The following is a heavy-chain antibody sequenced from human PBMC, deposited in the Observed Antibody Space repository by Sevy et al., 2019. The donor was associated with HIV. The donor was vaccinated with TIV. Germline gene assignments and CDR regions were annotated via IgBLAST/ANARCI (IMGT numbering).Heavy chain of an antibody. D-gene: IGHD1-26*01. CDR1: SGSITSLY. CDR3: AGENAWGRGYS. V-gene: IGHV4-59*08. Sequence: SETSLTCTVSSGSITSLYWNWIRQPPGKGLEWIANIYYNGHINYNPSLKSRVTLSLDTSKNQFSLRLSSVTAADTAMYYCAGENAWGRGYSWGQGTLVTVSS. CDR2: IYYNGHI. J-gene: IGHJ4*02.